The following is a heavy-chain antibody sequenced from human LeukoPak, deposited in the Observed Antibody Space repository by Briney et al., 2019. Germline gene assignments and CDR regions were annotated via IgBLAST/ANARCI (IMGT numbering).Heavy chain of an antibody. D-gene: IGHD3-3*01. CDR2: ISSSSSYK. CDR3: ARDSSPITIFGVVELDP. J-gene: IGHJ5*02. Sequence: TGGSLRLSCAASGFTFSSYSMHWVRQAPGKGLEWVSSISSSSSYKYYADSVKGRFTISRDNAKNSLYLQMNSLRAEDTAVYYCARDSSPITIFGVVELDPWGQGTLVTVSS. V-gene: IGHV3-21*01. CDR1: GFTFSSYS.